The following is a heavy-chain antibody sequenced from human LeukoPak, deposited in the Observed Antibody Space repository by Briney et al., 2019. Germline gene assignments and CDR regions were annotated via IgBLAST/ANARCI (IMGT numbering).Heavy chain of an antibody. CDR1: GFTFSSYA. D-gene: IGHD2-21*02. J-gene: IGHJ4*02. CDR3: AKDQRYCGGDCYSSFDY. Sequence: GGSLRLSCAASGFTFSSYAMGWVRQAPGKGLEWVSAISGSGGSTYYADSVKGRFTISRDNSKNTLYLQMNSLRAEDTAVYYCAKDQRYCGGDCYSSFDYWGQGTLVTVSS. CDR2: ISGSGGST. V-gene: IGHV3-23*01.